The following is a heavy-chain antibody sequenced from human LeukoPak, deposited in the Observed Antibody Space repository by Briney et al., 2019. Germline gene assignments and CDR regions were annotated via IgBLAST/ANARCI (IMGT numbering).Heavy chain of an antibody. J-gene: IGHJ4*02. D-gene: IGHD2-2*01. CDR2: IYYSGST. CDR3: ARGGPAWYFDY. CDR1: GGSISSGDYY. V-gene: IGHV4-61*08. Sequence: PSETLSLTCTVSGGSISSGDYYWSWIRQPPGKGLEWIGYIYYSGSTNYNPSLKSRVTISVDTSKNQFSLKLSSVTAADTAVYYCARGGPAWYFDYWGQGTLVTVSS.